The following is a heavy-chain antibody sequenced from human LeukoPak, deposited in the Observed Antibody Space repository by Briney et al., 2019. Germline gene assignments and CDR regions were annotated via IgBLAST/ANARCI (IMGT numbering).Heavy chain of an antibody. CDR2: ITWDSGSI. CDR1: GFTFDDYV. V-gene: IGHV3-9*01. CDR3: AKRGGGSLNYYYYMDV. D-gene: IGHD2-15*01. Sequence: GGSLRLSCAASGFTFDDYVMHWVRQAPGKGLEWVSGITWDSGSIAYADSVKGRFTISRDNSKNTLYLQMNSLRAEDTAVYYCAKRGGGSLNYYYYMDVWGKGTTVTISS. J-gene: IGHJ6*03.